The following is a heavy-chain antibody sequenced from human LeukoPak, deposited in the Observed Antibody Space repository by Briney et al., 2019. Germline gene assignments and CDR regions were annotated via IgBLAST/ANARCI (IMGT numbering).Heavy chain of an antibody. CDR1: GFTFTNYA. D-gene: IGHD4-17*01. Sequence: PGGSLRLSCAASGFTFTNYALIWVRQAPGKGLEWVSATSGRGTVYADAVKGRFTVSRDNSKNTLYLQMNSLRAEDTAVYYCARDPNGDYIGAFDFRGQGTMVTVSS. CDR2: TSGRGT. V-gene: IGHV3-23*01. CDR3: ARDPNGDYIGAFDF. J-gene: IGHJ3*01.